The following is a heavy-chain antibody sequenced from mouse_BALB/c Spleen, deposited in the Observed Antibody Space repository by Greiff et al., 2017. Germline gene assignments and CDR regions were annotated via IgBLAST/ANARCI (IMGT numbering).Heavy chain of an antibody. CDR2: ISSGGSYT. CDR3: TRERPFYAMDY. V-gene: IGHV5-6-4*01. J-gene: IGHJ4*01. CDR1: GFTFSSYT. Sequence: EVQVVESGGGLVKPGGSLKLSCAASGFTFSSYTMSWVRQTPEKRLEWVATISSGGSYTYYPDSVKGRFTISRDNAKNTLYLQMSSLKSEDTAMYYCTRERPFYAMDYWGQGTSVTVSS.